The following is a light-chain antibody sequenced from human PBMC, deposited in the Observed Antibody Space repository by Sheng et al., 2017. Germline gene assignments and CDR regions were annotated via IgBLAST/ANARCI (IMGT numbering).Light chain of an antibody. CDR2: WAS. V-gene: IGKV4-1*01. J-gene: IGKJ2*01. Sequence: DIVMTQSPDSLAVSLGERATINCKSSQSVLYSSNNKNYLAWYQQKPGQPPKLLIYWASTRESGVPDRFSGSGSGTDFTLTISSLQAEDVAVYYCQHYYSSPPYTFGRGTKLEIK. CDR3: QHYYSSPPYT. CDR1: QSVLYSSNNKNY.